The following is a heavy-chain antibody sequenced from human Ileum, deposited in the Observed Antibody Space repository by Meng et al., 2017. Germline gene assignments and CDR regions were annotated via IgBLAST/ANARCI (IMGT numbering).Heavy chain of an antibody. CDR2: IYYSGST. J-gene: IGHJ4*02. CDR3: ANLNKWGAKQAFDY. Sequence: SETLSLTCTVSGGSISSSSYYWGWIRQPPGKGLEWIGSIYYSGSTYYNPSLKSRVTISVDTSKNQFSLKLSSVTAADTAVYYCANLNKWGAKQAFDYWGQGTLVTVSS. CDR1: GGSISSSSYY. D-gene: IGHD7-27*01. V-gene: IGHV4-39*07.